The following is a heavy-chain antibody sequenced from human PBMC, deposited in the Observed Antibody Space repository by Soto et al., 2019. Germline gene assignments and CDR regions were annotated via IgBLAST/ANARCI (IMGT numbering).Heavy chain of an antibody. Sequence: QVQLVESGGGVVQPGRSLRLSCEASGFTFSSYGMHWVRQAPGKGLEWVAVISYDGSNKYYADSVKGRFTISRDNSKNPLYLQMNSLRAEDTAVYYCAKLGAGALTLGYWGQGTLVTVSS. V-gene: IGHV3-30*18. CDR2: ISYDGSNK. CDR1: GFTFSSYG. J-gene: IGHJ4*02. CDR3: AKLGAGALTLGY. D-gene: IGHD3-16*01.